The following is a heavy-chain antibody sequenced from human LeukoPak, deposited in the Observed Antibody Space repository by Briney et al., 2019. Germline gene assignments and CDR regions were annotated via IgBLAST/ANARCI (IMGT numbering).Heavy chain of an antibody. J-gene: IGHJ5*02. CDR3: ARARRYQLPNWFDP. Sequence: GASVKVSCKASGYTFTSYGISWVRQAPGQGLEWMGWISAYSGNTNYAQKLQGRVTMTTDTSTSTAYMELRSLRSDDTAVYYCARARRYQLPNWFDPWGQGTLVTVSS. CDR2: ISAYSGNT. D-gene: IGHD2-2*01. V-gene: IGHV1-18*01. CDR1: GYTFTSYG.